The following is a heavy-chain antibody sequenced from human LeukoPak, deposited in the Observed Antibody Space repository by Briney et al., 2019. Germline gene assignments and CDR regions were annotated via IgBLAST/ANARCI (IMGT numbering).Heavy chain of an antibody. V-gene: IGHV3-23*01. CDR1: GFTFSSYA. CDR3: AEDRWILGGCWYSSSSVSFDF. J-gene: IGHJ4*02. D-gene: IGHD6-13*01. Sequence: PGGSLRLSCAASGFTFSSYAMSWVRQAPGKGLEWVSAISGSGGSTYYADSVKGRFTISRDNSKNTLYLQMNSLRAEDTAVYYCAEDRWILGGCWYSSSSVSFDFWGQGTLVTVSS. CDR2: ISGSGGST.